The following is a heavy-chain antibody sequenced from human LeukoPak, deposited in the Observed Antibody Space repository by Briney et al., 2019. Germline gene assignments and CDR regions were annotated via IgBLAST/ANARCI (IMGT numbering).Heavy chain of an antibody. J-gene: IGHJ4*02. CDR2: IWYDGSNK. D-gene: IGHD2-2*01. Sequence: PGGSLRLSCAASGFTFSSYGMHWVRQAPGKGLEWVAVIWYDGSNKYYADSVKGRFTISRDNSKTTLYLQMNSLRAEDTAVYYCARGTRYCSSTSCINFDYWGQGTLVTVSS. CDR1: GFTFSSYG. CDR3: ARGTRYCSSTSCINFDY. V-gene: IGHV3-33*01.